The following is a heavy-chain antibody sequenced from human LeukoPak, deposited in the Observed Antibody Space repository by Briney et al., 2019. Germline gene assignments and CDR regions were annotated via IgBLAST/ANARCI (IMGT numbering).Heavy chain of an antibody. J-gene: IGHJ1*01. CDR3: ARSRYSSSFEYFQH. Sequence: PSETLSLTCTVSGGSISSYYWSWIRQPPGKGLEWIGYIYYSGSTNYNPSLKSRVTISVDTSKNQFSLKLSSVTAADTAVYYCARSRYSSSFEYFQHWGQGTLVTVSS. V-gene: IGHV4-59*08. CDR1: GGSISSYY. D-gene: IGHD6-13*01. CDR2: IYYSGST.